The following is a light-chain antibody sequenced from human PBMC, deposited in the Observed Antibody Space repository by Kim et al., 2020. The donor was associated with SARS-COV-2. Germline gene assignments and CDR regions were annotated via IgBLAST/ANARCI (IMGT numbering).Light chain of an antibody. CDR1: SGDVGGYDY. V-gene: IGLV2-14*01. CDR2: DGS. CDR3: SSYRSSSTFV. Sequence: QSALSQPASVSGSPGQSITISCTGTSGDVGGYDYVSWYQQHPGKVPKLLIYDGSKRPSGVSNRISGSKSANTASLTISGLQAEDEADYYCSSYRSSSTFVFGTGTKVTVL. J-gene: IGLJ1*01.